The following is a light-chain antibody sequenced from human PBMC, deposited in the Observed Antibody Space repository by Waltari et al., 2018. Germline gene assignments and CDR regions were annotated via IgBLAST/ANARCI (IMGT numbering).Light chain of an antibody. J-gene: IGLJ3*02. CDR1: SSYVGGYNY. CDR2: DVT. V-gene: IGLV2-11*01. Sequence: QSALTQPRSVSGSPGQSVTISCTGTSSYVGGYNYVPWYQHHPGKAPKCMIYDVTRRPSGVPDRFSGSKSGNTASLTISGLQAEDEADYYCGSYAGSYSWVFGGGTKVTVL. CDR3: GSYAGSYSWV.